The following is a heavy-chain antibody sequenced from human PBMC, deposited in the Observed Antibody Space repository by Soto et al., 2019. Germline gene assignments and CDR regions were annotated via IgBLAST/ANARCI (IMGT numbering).Heavy chain of an antibody. CDR2: ISAYNGNT. V-gene: IGHV1-18*04. Sequence: ASVKVSCKAAGYTFTSYGISWVRQAPGQGLEWMGWISAYNGNTNYAQKLQGRVTMTTDTSTSTAYMELRSLRSDDTAVYYCARDSALKQQLVRGFGYYGMDVWG. J-gene: IGHJ6*02. CDR1: GYTFTSYG. CDR3: ARDSALKQQLVRGFGYYGMDV. D-gene: IGHD6-13*01.